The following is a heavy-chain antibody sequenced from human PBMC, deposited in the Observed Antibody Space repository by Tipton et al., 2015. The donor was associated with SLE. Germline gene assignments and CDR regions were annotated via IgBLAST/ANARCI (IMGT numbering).Heavy chain of an antibody. CDR1: GGSFITYY. CDR3: ARELWFGDRGDY. D-gene: IGHD3-10*01. V-gene: IGHV4-34*01. CDR2: INHSGST. Sequence: LSLTCALYGGSFITYYWSWIRQSPGKNLEWIGEINHSGSTNYNPSLKNRVTMSIDTSKNEVYLKLSSVTAADTAMYYCARELWFGDRGDYWGQGTLVTVSS. J-gene: IGHJ4*02.